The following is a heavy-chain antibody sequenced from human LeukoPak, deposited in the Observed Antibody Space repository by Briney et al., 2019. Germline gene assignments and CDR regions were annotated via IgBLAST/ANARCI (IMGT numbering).Heavy chain of an antibody. CDR2: IYYSGST. CDR1: GGSISSYY. D-gene: IGHD5-12*01. J-gene: IGHJ4*02. CDR3: ARMVWKRGYSGYAAY. Sequence: SETLSLTCTVSGGSISSYYWSWIRQPPGKGLEWIGYIYYSGSTNYNPSLKSRVTISVDTSKNQFSLKLSSVTAADTAVYYCARMVWKRGYSGYAAYWGQGTLLTVSS. V-gene: IGHV4-59*01.